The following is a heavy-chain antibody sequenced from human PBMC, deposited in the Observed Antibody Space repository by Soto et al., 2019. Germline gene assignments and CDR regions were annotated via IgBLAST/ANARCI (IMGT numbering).Heavy chain of an antibody. Sequence: QPGGSLRLSCTASGLSVSNNYMNWVRQAPGQGLQWVSILYSDLTTYYADSVKGRFTISRDNSKNTLHLQMNSLRVEDTAVYYCARQLVTPPHYYGMDVWGQGTTVTVSS. D-gene: IGHD1-1*01. J-gene: IGHJ6*02. CDR2: LYSDLTT. CDR1: GLSVSNNY. V-gene: IGHV3-53*01. CDR3: ARQLVTPPHYYGMDV.